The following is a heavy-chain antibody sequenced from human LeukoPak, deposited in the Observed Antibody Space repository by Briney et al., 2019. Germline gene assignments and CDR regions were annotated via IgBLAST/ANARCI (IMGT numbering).Heavy chain of an antibody. CDR1: GGPISSYY. CDR2: IYHSGST. V-gene: IGHV4-38-2*02. CDR3: ARGGNWFDP. J-gene: IGHJ5*02. D-gene: IGHD3-16*01. Sequence: SETLSLTCTVSGGPISSYYWSWIRQPPGKGLEWIGSIYHSGSTYYNPSLKSRVTISVDTSKNQFSLKLSSVTAADTAVYYCARGGNWFDPWGQGTLVTVSS.